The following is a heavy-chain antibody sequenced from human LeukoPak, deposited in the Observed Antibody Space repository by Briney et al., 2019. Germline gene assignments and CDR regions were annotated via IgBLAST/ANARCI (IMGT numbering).Heavy chain of an antibody. CDR1: GFTFSSYA. Sequence: HPGGSLRLSCAASGFTFSSYAMHWVRQAPGKGLEWVAVISYDGSNKYYADSVKGRFTISRDNSKNTLYLQMNSLRAEDTAVYYCARDGVIAARRPFDYWGQGTLVTVSS. D-gene: IGHD6-6*01. CDR2: ISYDGSNK. V-gene: IGHV3-30-3*01. J-gene: IGHJ4*02. CDR3: ARDGVIAARRPFDY.